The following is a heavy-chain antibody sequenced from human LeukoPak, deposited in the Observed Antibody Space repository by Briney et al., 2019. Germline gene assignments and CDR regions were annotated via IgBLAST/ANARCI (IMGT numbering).Heavy chain of an antibody. CDR1: GFTVSSNF. CDR3: ARELRGYSGRGEYYYYYGMDV. J-gene: IGHJ6*02. CDR2: IYSGGST. V-gene: IGHV3-66*01. Sequence: SGGSLRLSCAASGFTVSSNFMSWVRQAPGKGLEWVSVIYSGGSTYYADSVKGRFTISRDNSKNTLYLQMNSLRAEDTAVYYCARELRGYSGRGEYYYYYGMDVWGQGTTVTVSS. D-gene: IGHD5-12*01.